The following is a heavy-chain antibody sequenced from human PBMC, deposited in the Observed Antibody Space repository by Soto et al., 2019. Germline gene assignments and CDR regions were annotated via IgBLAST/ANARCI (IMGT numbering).Heavy chain of an antibody. D-gene: IGHD1-1*01. CDR1: GYTFSTYA. J-gene: IGHJ6*02. CDR2: INGGNGHT. Sequence: ASVKVSCKASGYTFSTYALHWVRQAPGQGLEWMGWINGGNGHTRYSQKFKDRVTISRDTPASTAYMELSGLRSEDTAVYYCARGKGMEENYYYYGMDVWGHGTTVTVSS. V-gene: IGHV1-3*01. CDR3: ARGKGMEENYYYYGMDV.